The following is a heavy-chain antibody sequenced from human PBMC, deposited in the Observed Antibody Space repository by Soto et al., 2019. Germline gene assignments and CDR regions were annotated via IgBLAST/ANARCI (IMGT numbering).Heavy chain of an antibody. CDR1: GYTFTGYY. J-gene: IGHJ6*01. CDR3: AREHYSDSRGYDKNYYYDYGIEV. Sequence: ASVKVSCKASGYTFTGYYMHWVRQAPGQGLEWMGWINPNSGSTNYAQKFQGWVTMTRDTSISTAYMELSRLRSDDTAVYYCAREHYSDSRGYDKNYYYDYGIEVCG. D-gene: IGHD3-22*01. V-gene: IGHV1-2*04. CDR2: INPNSGST.